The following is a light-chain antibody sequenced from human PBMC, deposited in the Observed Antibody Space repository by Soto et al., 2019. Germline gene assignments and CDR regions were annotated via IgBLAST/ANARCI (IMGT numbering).Light chain of an antibody. Sequence: QSALTQPASVSGSPGQSITISCTGTSSDVGDSNYVSWYRHHPGKAPKLIIYDVSNRPSGVSNHFSGSKSGNTASLTISGLQAEDEADYYCSSYTSSGVFGTGTKLTVL. V-gene: IGLV2-14*03. CDR1: SSDVGDSNY. CDR3: SSYTSSGV. CDR2: DVS. J-gene: IGLJ1*01.